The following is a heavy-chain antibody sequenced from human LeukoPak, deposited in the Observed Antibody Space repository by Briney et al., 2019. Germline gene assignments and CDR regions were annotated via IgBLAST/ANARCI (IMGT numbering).Heavy chain of an antibody. V-gene: IGHV1-2*02. J-gene: IGHJ5*02. D-gene: IGHD1-26*01. CDR1: GYTFTGYF. CDR3: ARSYSGSYYSSWFDP. CDR2: INPNSGGS. Sequence: GASLKDSWKGSGYTFTGYFKHWGGPAPGEGLEGIGWINPNSGGSNIQHKLQGRVTMTRGTAISTAYMALGRRRSDDTAVYYCARSYSGSYYSSWFDPWGQGTLVTVSS.